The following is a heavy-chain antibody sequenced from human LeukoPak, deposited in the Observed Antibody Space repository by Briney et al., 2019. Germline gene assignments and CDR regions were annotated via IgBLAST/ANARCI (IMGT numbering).Heavy chain of an antibody. J-gene: IGHJ4*02. D-gene: IGHD2-15*01. CDR2: ISSSSSTI. Sequence: PGGSLRLSCAASGFTFSSYSMNWVRQAPGKGLEWVSYISSSSSTIYYADSVKGRFTISRDNAKNSLYLQMNSLRAEDTAVYYCASKLGYCSGGSCYPPDYWGQGTLVTVSS. CDR3: ASKLGYCSGGSCYPPDY. CDR1: GFTFSSYS. V-gene: IGHV3-48*01.